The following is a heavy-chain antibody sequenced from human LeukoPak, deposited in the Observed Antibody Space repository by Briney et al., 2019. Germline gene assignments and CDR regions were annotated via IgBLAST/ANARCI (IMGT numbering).Heavy chain of an antibody. J-gene: IGHJ5*02. V-gene: IGHV4-39*01. CDR2: IYYSGST. Sequence: SETLSLTCTVSGGSISSSSYYWGWIRQPPGKGLEWIGSIYYSGSTYYNPSLKSRVTISVDTSKNQFSLKLSSVTAADTAVYYCAKHKTTTKITMIVVFTFRCSDPGAREPRVTVSS. CDR3: AKHKTTTKITMIVVFTFRCSDP. D-gene: IGHD3-22*01. CDR1: GGSISSSSYY.